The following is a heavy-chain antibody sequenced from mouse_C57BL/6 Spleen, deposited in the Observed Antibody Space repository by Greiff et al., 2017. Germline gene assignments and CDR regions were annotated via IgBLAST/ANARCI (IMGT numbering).Heavy chain of an antibody. CDR3: ASTMPRRRCMDY. J-gene: IGHJ4*01. V-gene: IGHV1-69*01. Sequence: QVQLQQPGAELVMPGASVKLSCKASGYTFTSYWMHWVKQRPGQGLEWIGEIDPSDSYTNYNQKFKGKSTLTVYKSSSTAYMQLSSLPSEDSAVYYCASTMPRRRCMDYWGQGTSVTVSS. CDR2: IDPSDSYT. D-gene: IGHD1-1*02. CDR1: GYTFTSYW.